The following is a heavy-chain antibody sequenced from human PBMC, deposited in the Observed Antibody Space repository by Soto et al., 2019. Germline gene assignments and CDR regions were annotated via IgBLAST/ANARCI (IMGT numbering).Heavy chain of an antibody. J-gene: IGHJ6*03. V-gene: IGHV3-23*01. Sequence: HPGGSLRLSCAASGFTFSSYAMSWVRQAPGKGLEWVSAISGSGGSTYYADSVKGRFTISRDNSKNTLYLQMNSLRAEDTAVYYCAFMGGYYIGYYYYHMDVWGKGTTVTVSS. D-gene: IGHD3-3*01. CDR2: ISGSGGST. CDR3: AFMGGYYIGYYYYHMDV. CDR1: GFTFSSYA.